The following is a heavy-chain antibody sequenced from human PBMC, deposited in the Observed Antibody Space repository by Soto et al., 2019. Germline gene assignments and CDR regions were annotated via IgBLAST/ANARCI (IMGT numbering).Heavy chain of an antibody. D-gene: IGHD1-1*01. CDR3: KRYNWGAMGAFDI. Sequence: SETLSLTCPVSGGPISSYYWSWIRQPPGKGLEWIGYIYYSGSTNYNPSLKSRVTISVDTSKNQFSLKLSSVTAADTAVYYCKRYNWGAMGAFDIWGQGTMVTVSS. V-gene: IGHV4-59*01. CDR2: IYYSGST. CDR1: GGPISSYY. J-gene: IGHJ3*02.